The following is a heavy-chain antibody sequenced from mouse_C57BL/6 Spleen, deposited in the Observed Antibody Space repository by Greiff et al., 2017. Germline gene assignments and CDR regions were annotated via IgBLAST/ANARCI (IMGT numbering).Heavy chain of an antibody. CDR1: GFSLTSYG. CDR3: ASHQLRRRGMDY. CDR2: IWGDGSK. J-gene: IGHJ4*01. Sequence: VQLQESGPGLVAPSPSLSITCTVSGFSLTSYGVSWVRQPPGKGLEWLGVIWGDGSKNYHSALISRLSISKDNSKSQVFLKLNSLHTDDTATYYCASHQLRRRGMDYWGQGTSVTVSS. V-gene: IGHV2-3*01. D-gene: IGHD3-2*02.